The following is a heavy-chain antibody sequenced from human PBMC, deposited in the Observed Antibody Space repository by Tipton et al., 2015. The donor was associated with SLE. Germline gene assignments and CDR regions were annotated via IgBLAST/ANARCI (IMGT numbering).Heavy chain of an antibody. CDR2: IYPSGST. CDR3: ARDLAVFGVAPFNYMYI. J-gene: IGHJ6*03. Sequence: TLSLTCSVSGGSISSGTYYWSWIRQPAGQGLEWIGRIYPSGSTNYNPSLKSRVTISIDTSKNQFSLKLNSVTAADTAVYYCARDLAVFGVAPFNYMYIWGKGTTVTVSS. V-gene: IGHV4-61*02. D-gene: IGHD3-3*01. CDR1: GGSISSGTYY.